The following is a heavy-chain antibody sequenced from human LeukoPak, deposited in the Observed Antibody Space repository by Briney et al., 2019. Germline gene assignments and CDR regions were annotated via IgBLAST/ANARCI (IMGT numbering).Heavy chain of an antibody. CDR2: ISGSGGST. Sequence: GGSLRLSCAASGFTFSSYGMSWVRQAPGKGLEWVSAISGSGGSTYYADSVKGRFTISRDNSKNTLYLQMNSLRAEDTAVYYCAKSYGRWLVLGGHHDAFDIWGQGTMVTVSS. D-gene: IGHD6-19*01. J-gene: IGHJ3*02. CDR1: GFTFSSYG. CDR3: AKSYGRWLVLGGHHDAFDI. V-gene: IGHV3-23*01.